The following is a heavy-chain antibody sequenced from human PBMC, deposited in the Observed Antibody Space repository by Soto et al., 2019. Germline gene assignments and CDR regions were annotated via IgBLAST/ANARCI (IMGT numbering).Heavy chain of an antibody. CDR3: ARDGGAY. CDR1: GFTFSSYA. Sequence: QVQLVESGGGVVQPGRSLRLSCAASGFTFSSYAMHWVRRAPGKGLEWMAVMSYDGSNKYYADSVQGRFTISRDNSKNTLYLQMNGLSPEDTALYYCARDGGAYWGQGTLVIVSS. V-gene: IGHV3-30-3*01. J-gene: IGHJ4*02. CDR2: MSYDGSNK. D-gene: IGHD3-16*01.